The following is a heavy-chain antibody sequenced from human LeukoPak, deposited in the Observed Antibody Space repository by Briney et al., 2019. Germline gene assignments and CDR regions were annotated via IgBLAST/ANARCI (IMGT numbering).Heavy chain of an antibody. J-gene: IGHJ5*02. CDR3: ARAAYCDGGSCSVGGDSLGP. V-gene: IGHV3-30*03. CDR1: GFTVSTNY. Sequence: GKSLRLSCAASGFTVSTNYMGWVRQAPGKGLEWVAVISYEGTKEYYADSVKGRFTISRDNSKNTLYLQMNSLRPEDTAVYYCARAAYCDGGSCSVGGDSLGPWGQGTLVTVSS. D-gene: IGHD2-15*01. CDR2: ISYEGTKE.